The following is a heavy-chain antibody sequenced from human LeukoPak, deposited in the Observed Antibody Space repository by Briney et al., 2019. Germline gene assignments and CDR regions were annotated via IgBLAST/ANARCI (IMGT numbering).Heavy chain of an antibody. D-gene: IGHD4-17*01. J-gene: IGHJ4*02. CDR2: ISYDESNK. CDR1: GFTFSSYA. V-gene: IGHV3-30-3*01. CDR3: ARETGSAVGSTDFDY. Sequence: GRSLRLSCAASGFTFSSYAIHWVRQAPGKGLEWVAVISYDESNKYYADSVKGRFTISRDNSKNTLYLQMNSLRAEDTAVYYCARETGSAVGSTDFDYWGQGTLVTVSS.